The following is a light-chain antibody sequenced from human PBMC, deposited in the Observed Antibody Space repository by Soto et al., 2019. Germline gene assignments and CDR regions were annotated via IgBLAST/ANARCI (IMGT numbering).Light chain of an antibody. J-gene: IGKJ1*01. CDR1: QSVSRNY. CDR3: QHDDISSWT. CDR2: GAS. V-gene: IGKV3-20*01. Sequence: EIVLTQSPVTLSLSPGERATLSCRASQSVSRNYLAWYQQKPAQAPRLLISGASSRATGIPDRFSGSWSVTDFTLTISGLEPDDVPVYDCQHDDISSWTFGQGTKV.